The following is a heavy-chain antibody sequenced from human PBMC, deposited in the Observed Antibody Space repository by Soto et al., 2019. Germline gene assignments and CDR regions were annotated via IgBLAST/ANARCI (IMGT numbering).Heavy chain of an antibody. D-gene: IGHD3-10*01. J-gene: IGHJ6*02. CDR1: GDSVSSNSAA. V-gene: IGHV6-1*01. Sequence: SQTLSLTCAISGDSVSSNSAAWNWIRQSPSRGLEWLGRTYYRSKWYNDYAVSVKSRITINPDTSKNQFSLQLNSVTPEDTAVYYCARKTLDYYGSGSYFDYYYGMDVWGQGTTVTVSS. CDR2: TYYRSKWYN. CDR3: ARKTLDYYGSGSYFDYYYGMDV.